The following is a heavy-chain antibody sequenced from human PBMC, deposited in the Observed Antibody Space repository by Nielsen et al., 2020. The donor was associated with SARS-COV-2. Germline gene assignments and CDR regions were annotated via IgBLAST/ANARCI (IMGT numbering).Heavy chain of an antibody. CDR2: INWNGGST. D-gene: IGHD3-16*01. CDR1: GFTFDDYG. Sequence: GESLKISCAASGFTFDDYGMSWVRQAPGKGLEWVSGINWNGGSTGYADSVKGRFTISRDNAKNSLYLQMNSLRAEDTALYYCAKDMGEEGGMDVWGQGTTVTVSS. V-gene: IGHV3-20*04. CDR3: AKDMGEEGGMDV. J-gene: IGHJ6*02.